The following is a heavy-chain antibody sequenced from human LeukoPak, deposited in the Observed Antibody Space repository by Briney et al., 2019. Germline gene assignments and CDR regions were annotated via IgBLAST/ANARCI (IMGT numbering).Heavy chain of an antibody. CDR2: IYTSRST. Sequence: SQTLSLTCTVSGGSISSGSYYWSWIRQPAGKGLEWIGRIYTSRSTYYNPSLKSRVTISIDTSKDQFSLKLSSLTAADTAVYYCASQGYSGYDDRGSFDYWGQGTLVTVSS. J-gene: IGHJ4*02. CDR1: GGSISSGSYY. V-gene: IGHV4-61*02. CDR3: ASQGYSGYDDRGSFDY. D-gene: IGHD5-12*01.